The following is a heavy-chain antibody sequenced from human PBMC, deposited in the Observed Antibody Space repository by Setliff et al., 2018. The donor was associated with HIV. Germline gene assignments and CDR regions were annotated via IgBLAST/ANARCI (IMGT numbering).Heavy chain of an antibody. CDR1: GGSFSGHY. CDR3: ARGVGIGGNWFDP. V-gene: IGHV4-34*01. J-gene: IGHJ5*02. CDR2: INHSGST. D-gene: IGHD2-15*01. Sequence: PSETLSLTCAVYGGSFSGHYWSWIRQPPGKGPEWIGEINHSGSTNYNPSLKSRVTIAVDTSKNQFSLKLSSVTAVDTAVYYCARGVGIGGNWFDPWGQGTLVTVSS.